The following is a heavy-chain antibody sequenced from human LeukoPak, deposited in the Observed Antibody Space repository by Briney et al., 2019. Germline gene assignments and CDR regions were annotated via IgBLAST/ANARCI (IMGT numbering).Heavy chain of an antibody. CDR2: INQSGST. CDR3: ARGARRRIWFDP. V-gene: IGHV4-34*01. J-gene: IGHJ5*02. Sequence: PGGSLRLSCAASGFTFSSYEMNWVRQPPGKGLEWIGEINQSGSTNYNPSLKSRVTISVDTSKNQFSLKLDSVTAADTAVYYCARGARRRIWFDPWGQGTLVTVSS. CDR1: GFTFSSYE. D-gene: IGHD2-15*01.